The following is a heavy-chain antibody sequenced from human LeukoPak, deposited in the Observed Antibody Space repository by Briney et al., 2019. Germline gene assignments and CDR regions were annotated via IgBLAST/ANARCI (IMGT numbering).Heavy chain of an antibody. CDR1: GFTVSSNY. Sequence: GGSLRLSCAASGFTVSSNYMSWVRQAPGKGLEWVSVMYSGGSTYYADSVKGRFTISRDNSKNTLYLQMNSLRAEDTAVYYCGTCRDGYDYLRYWGQGTLVTVSS. CDR2: MYSGGST. D-gene: IGHD5-24*01. V-gene: IGHV3-66*01. CDR3: GTCRDGYDYLRY. J-gene: IGHJ4*02.